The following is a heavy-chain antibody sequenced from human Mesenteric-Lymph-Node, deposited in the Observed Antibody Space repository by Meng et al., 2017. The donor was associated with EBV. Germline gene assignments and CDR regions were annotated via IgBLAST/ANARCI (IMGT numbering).Heavy chain of an antibody. CDR1: GGSINSFY. CDR2: IYHSGST. V-gene: IGHV4-59*07. J-gene: IGHJ4*02. Sequence: VQLPESGPGLVKPPDTLSLTCNVSGGSINSFYWSWIRQPPGKGLEWIGYIYHSGSTNYNPSLKSRVTMSVDMSKNQFSLKLSSVTAADTAVYYCARGEVFDSWGQGTLVTVSS. CDR3: ARGEVFDS.